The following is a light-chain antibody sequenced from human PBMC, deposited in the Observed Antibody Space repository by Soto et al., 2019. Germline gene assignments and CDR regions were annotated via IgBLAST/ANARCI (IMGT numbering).Light chain of an antibody. CDR1: SSDVGGYNY. Sequence: QSALTQPRSVSGSPGQSVTISCTGTSSDVGGYNYVSWYQQHPGKAPKLMIYDVSNRPSGVPDRFSGSKSGNTASLTISGLQAEDEADYYCCSYAGSYTWVFAGGTKLTVL. CDR3: CSYAGSYTWV. CDR2: DVS. J-gene: IGLJ2*01. V-gene: IGLV2-11*01.